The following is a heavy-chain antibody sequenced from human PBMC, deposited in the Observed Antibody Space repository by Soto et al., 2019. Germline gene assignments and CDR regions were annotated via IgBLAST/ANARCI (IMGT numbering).Heavy chain of an antibody. J-gene: IGHJ3*02. Sequence: SETLSLTCTVSGDSISNSNYYWGWIRQPPGKGLEWIANIYYSGITYCNPSLKSRVAISVDTSKNQFSLKLSSVTAADTAVYYCARVPWQWLGGYAFDIWGQGTMVTVSS. CDR2: IYYSGIT. CDR1: GDSISNSNYY. CDR3: ARVPWQWLGGYAFDI. D-gene: IGHD6-19*01. V-gene: IGHV4-39*07.